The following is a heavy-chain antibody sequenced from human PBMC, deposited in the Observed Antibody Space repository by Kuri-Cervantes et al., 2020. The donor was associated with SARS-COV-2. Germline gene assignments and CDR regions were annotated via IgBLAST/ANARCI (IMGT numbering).Heavy chain of an antibody. V-gene: IGHV1-8*01. J-gene: IGHJ4*02. Sequence: ASVKVPCKTPETTFPNYDINWVRQAAGQGLEWMGMVKTNSGNTLYAQFFQGRVTMTRDTSTSTVYMELSSLTSEDTAIYYCYCAPKEGFDSWGQGTLVTVSS. CDR1: ETTFPNYD. D-gene: IGHD2-21*01. CDR3: YCAPKEGFDS. CDR2: VKTNSGNT.